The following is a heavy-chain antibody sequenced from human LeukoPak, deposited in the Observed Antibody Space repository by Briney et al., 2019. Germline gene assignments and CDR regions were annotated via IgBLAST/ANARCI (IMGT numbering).Heavy chain of an antibody. V-gene: IGHV4-4*02. CDR1: GGSISSTNW. J-gene: IGHJ4*02. CDR3: ARGWGYFDY. Sequence: SETLSLTCGVSGGSISSTNWWTWVRQPPGGGLEWIGEVHLSGRTHYNPSLESRVTMSVDTSKNQFSLKLSSVTAADTAVYYCARGWGYFDYWGQGTLVTVSS. D-gene: IGHD7-27*01. CDR2: VHLSGRT.